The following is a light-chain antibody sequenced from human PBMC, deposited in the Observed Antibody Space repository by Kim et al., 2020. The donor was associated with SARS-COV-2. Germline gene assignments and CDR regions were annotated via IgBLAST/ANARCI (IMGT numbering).Light chain of an antibody. CDR1: SSNIGSNT. V-gene: IGLV1-44*01. Sequence: ELTQPPSASGTPGQRVTFSCSGSSSNIGSNTVNWYQQFPRTAPRLLMFGNNQRPSEVPDRFSGSKSGTSASLAISGLQSEDEADYYCAAWDDSLNVVVFGGGTQLTVL. J-gene: IGLJ3*02. CDR3: AAWDDSLNVVV. CDR2: GNN.